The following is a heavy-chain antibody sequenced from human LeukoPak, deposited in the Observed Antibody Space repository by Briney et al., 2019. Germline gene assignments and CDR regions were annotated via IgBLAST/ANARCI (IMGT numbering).Heavy chain of an antibody. CDR2: ISGSGGNT. CDR1: GFTFTTYA. Sequence: PGGSLRLSCAASGFTFTTYALSWVLQAPGKGLEWVSAISGSGGNTYYTDPVKGRFAISRDNSKNTLYLQMNSLRAEDTAIYYCARRAYDSSGFDLWGRGTLVTVSS. J-gene: IGHJ2*01. V-gene: IGHV3-23*01. D-gene: IGHD3-22*01. CDR3: ARRAYDSSGFDL.